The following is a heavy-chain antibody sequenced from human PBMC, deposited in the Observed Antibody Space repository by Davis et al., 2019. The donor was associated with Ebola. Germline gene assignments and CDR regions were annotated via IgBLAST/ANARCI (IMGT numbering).Heavy chain of an antibody. J-gene: IGHJ4*02. CDR2: ISSSSSYI. Sequence: PGGSLRLSCAASGFTFNSYTMNWVRQAPGKGLEWVSSISSSSSYIYYADSVKGRFTISRDNAKNSLYLQMNSLRAEDTAVYYCARDRMGYCSSTTCYTGGFFDYWGQGGLVTVSS. CDR3: ARDRMGYCSSTTCYTGGFFDY. D-gene: IGHD2-2*02. V-gene: IGHV3-21*01. CDR1: GFTFNSYT.